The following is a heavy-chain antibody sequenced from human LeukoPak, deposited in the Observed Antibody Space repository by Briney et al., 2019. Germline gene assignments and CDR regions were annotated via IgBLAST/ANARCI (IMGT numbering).Heavy chain of an antibody. V-gene: IGHV1-69*05. J-gene: IGHJ4*02. Sequence: ASVKVSCKASGGTFSSYAISWVRQAPGQGVEWMGGIIPIFGTANYAQKFQGRVTITTDESTSTAYMELSSLRSEDTAVYYCARARYYGSGSYRYYFDYWGQGTLVTVSS. D-gene: IGHD3-10*01. CDR3: ARARYYGSGSYRYYFDY. CDR1: GGTFSSYA. CDR2: IIPIFGTA.